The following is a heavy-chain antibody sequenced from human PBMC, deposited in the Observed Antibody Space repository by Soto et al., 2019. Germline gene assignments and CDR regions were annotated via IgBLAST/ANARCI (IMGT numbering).Heavy chain of an antibody. CDR1: GFTFSSYA. CDR2: ISGSGGST. D-gene: IGHD4-17*01. J-gene: IGHJ6*02. V-gene: IGHV3-23*01. CDR3: AKISALDKKTTVTTLGYYYYGMDV. Sequence: GGSLRLSCAASGFTFSSYAMSWVRQAPGKGLEWVSAISGSGGSTYYADSVKGRFTISRDNSKNTLYLQMNSLRAEDTAVYYCAKISALDKKTTVTTLGYYYYGMDVWGQGTTVTVSS.